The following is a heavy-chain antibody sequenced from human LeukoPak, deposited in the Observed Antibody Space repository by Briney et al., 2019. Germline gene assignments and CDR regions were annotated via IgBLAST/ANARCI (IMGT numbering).Heavy chain of an antibody. CDR3: ARSPSWYYDSSGYYHPYWFFDL. V-gene: IGHV4-59*01. J-gene: IGHJ2*01. D-gene: IGHD3-22*01. CDR2: IYYSGST. Sequence: SETLSLTCTVSGGSISSYYWSWIRQPPGKGLEWIGYIYYSGSTNYNPSLKSRVTISVDTSKSQFSLKLSSVTAADTAVYYCARSPSWYYDSSGYYHPYWFFDLWGRGTLVTVSS. CDR1: GGSISSYY.